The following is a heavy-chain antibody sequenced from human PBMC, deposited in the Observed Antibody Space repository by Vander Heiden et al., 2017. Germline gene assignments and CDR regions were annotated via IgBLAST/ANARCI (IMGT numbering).Heavy chain of an antibody. J-gene: IGHJ4*02. CDR3: TIPRDY. Sequence: EVQLVESGGGLVKLGGSIRLSCAASGFTFRNAWMRWVRQAQGKGLGWVGSIKSKTDGGTTDYAAPVKGRFTISRDDSKNTVYLQKRSLKTEDTAVYYCTIPRDYWGQGTLVTVSS. CDR2: IKSKTDGGTT. V-gene: IGHV3-15*01. CDR1: GFTFRNAW.